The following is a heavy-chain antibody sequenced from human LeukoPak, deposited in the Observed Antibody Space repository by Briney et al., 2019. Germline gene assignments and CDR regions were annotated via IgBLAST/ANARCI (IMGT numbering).Heavy chain of an antibody. CDR2: IYYSGST. D-gene: IGHD1-14*01. CDR3: AREPGIPSYFDY. CDR1: GGSISSYY. Sequence: SETLSLTCTVSGGSISSYYWSWIRQTPGKGLEWIGYIYYSGSTNYNPSLKSRVTISVDTSKNQFSLKLSSVTAADTVVYYCAREPGIPSYFDYWGQGTLVTVSS. V-gene: IGHV4-59*01. J-gene: IGHJ4*02.